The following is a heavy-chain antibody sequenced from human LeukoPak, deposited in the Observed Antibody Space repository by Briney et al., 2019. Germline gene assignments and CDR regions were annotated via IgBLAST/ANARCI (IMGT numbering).Heavy chain of an antibody. V-gene: IGHV1-2*02. CDR3: ATDPNLRLGELSSLDC. D-gene: IGHD3-16*02. Sequence: ASVKVSCKASGYTFTGYYMHWVGQAPGQGLEGMGWINPNSGGTNYAQKFEGRVTMTRGTSISTAYMELSRLRSDDTAVYYCATDPNLRLGELSSLDCWGQGTLVTVSS. J-gene: IGHJ4*02. CDR1: GYTFTGYY. CDR2: INPNSGGT.